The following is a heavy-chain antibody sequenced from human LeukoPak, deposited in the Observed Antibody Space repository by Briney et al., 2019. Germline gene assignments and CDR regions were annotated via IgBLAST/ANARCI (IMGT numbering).Heavy chain of an antibody. Sequence: SETLSLTCTVSGGSISSYYWSWIRQPPGKGLEWIGYIYYTGNTNYNPSLKSRVTISVDTSKNQFSLKLSSVTAADTAVYYCARERWELLGFDYWGQGTLVTVSS. CDR1: GGSISSYY. CDR3: ARERWELLGFDY. D-gene: IGHD1-26*01. J-gene: IGHJ4*02. V-gene: IGHV4-59*01. CDR2: IYYTGNT.